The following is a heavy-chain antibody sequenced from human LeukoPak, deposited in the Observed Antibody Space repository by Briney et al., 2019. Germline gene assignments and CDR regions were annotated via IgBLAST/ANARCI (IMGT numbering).Heavy chain of an antibody. CDR2: INHSGST. CDR3: ASMGVYGDYADY. CDR1: GGSFSGYY. J-gene: IGHJ4*02. Sequence: SETLSLTCAVYGGSFSGYYWSWIRQPPGKGLEWIGEINHSGSTNYNPSLKSRVTISVDTSKNQFSLKLSSVTAADTAVYYCASMGVYGDYADYWGQGTLVTVSS. V-gene: IGHV4-34*01. D-gene: IGHD4-17*01.